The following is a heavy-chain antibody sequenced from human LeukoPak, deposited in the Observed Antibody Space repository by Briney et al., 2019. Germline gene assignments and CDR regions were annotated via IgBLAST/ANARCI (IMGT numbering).Heavy chain of an antibody. D-gene: IGHD3-3*01. CDR2: ISAYNGNT. CDR1: GYTFTSYG. V-gene: IGHV1-18*01. CDR3: ARQPYDFWSGYYFDY. J-gene: IGHJ4*02. Sequence: ASVKVSCKASGYTFTSYGISWVRQAPGQGLEWMGWISAYNGNTNYAQKLRGRVTMTTDTSTSTAYMELRSLRSDDTAVYYCARQPYDFWSGYYFDYWGQGTLVTVSS.